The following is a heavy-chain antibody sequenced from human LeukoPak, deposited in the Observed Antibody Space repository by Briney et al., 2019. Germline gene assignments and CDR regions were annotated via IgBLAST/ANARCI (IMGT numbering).Heavy chain of an antibody. Sequence: SQTLSLTCAISGDSVSSNSAAWNWIRQSPSRGLEWLGRTYYRSKWYNDYAVSVKSRITINPDTSKNQFSLQLNSVTPADTAVYYCAREDQNYDSSGYYFDYWGQGTLVTVSS. CDR1: GDSVSSNSAA. J-gene: IGHJ4*02. V-gene: IGHV6-1*01. CDR2: TYYRSKWYN. D-gene: IGHD3-22*01. CDR3: AREDQNYDSSGYYFDY.